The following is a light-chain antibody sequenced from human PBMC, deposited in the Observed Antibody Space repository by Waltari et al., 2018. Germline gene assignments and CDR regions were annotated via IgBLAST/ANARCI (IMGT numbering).Light chain of an antibody. CDR3: SSFTSSSVYV. Sequence: HSALTQPASVSGSPGRSITISCTGASSDVGVYTLVSWYQQYPGKAPKLIIYEGSKRPPGVSNRFSGSKSGNTGSLTISGLQVEDEADYYCSSFTSSSVYVFGTGTKVTVL. CDR2: EGS. CDR1: SSDVGVYTL. J-gene: IGLJ1*01. V-gene: IGLV2-14*02.